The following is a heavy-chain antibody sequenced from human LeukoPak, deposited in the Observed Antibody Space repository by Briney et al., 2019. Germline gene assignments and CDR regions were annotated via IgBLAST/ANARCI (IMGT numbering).Heavy chain of an antibody. Sequence: SETLSLTCTVSGGSISSYYWSWIRQSAGQGLEWIGRIHTSGSTNYNPSLKSRVTMSVDTSKNQFSLKLSSVTAADTAVYYCARHDYSNYPVFNYWGQGTLVTVSS. CDR3: ARHDYSNYPVFNY. D-gene: IGHD4-11*01. CDR2: IHTSGST. J-gene: IGHJ4*02. V-gene: IGHV4-4*07. CDR1: GGSISSYY.